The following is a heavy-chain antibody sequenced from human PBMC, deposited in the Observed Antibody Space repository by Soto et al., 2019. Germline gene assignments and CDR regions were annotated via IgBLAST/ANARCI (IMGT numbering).Heavy chain of an antibody. D-gene: IGHD6-13*01. Sequence: GGSLRLSCAASGFTLSSYNMNWVRQSPGKGLEWVSYISSSGSIIYYADSVKGRFTVSRDEAKNSLYLQMNSLRVEDTAVYYCARDAGIALTGNYYGMDVWGQGTTVTVSS. J-gene: IGHJ6*02. CDR1: GFTLSSYN. CDR2: ISSSGSII. V-gene: IGHV3-48*01. CDR3: ARDAGIALTGNYYGMDV.